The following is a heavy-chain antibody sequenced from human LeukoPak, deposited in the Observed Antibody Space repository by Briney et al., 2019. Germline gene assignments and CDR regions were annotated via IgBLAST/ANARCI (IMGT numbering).Heavy chain of an antibody. J-gene: IGHJ4*02. CDR3: ARDHSSSANYYFDY. V-gene: IGHV1-3*01. Sequence: ASVKVSCKASGYTFTSYAMHWVRQAPGQRLEWMGWINAGNGNTKYSQKFQGRVTITRDTSASTAYMELSSLRSEDTAVYYCARDHSSSANYYFDYWGQGTLVTVSS. D-gene: IGHD6-13*01. CDR2: INAGNGNT. CDR1: GYTFTSYA.